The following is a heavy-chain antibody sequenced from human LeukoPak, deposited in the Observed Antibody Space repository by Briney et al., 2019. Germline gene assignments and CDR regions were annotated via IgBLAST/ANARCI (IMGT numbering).Heavy chain of an antibody. V-gene: IGHV3-23*01. D-gene: IGHD6-13*01. CDR3: AKDAAGSSSWANY. Sequence: GGSLRLSCAASGFTFSSYAMSWVRQAPGKGLEWVSAISGGGGSIYYADSVEGRFTISRDNSKNTLSLQMNSLRAEDTAVYYCAKDAAGSSSWANYWGQGALVTVSS. CDR2: ISGGGGSI. CDR1: GFTFSSYA. J-gene: IGHJ4*02.